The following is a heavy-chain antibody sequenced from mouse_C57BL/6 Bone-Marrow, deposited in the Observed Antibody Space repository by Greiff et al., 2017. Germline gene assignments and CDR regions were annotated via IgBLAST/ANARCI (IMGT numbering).Heavy chain of an antibody. Sequence: QVQLQQPGAELVKPGASVKMSCKASGYTFTSYWITWVKQRPGQGLEWIGDIYPGSGSTNYNEKFKSKATLTVDTSSSTAYMQLSSLTSEDSAVXYCARRSSGWDYYAMDDWGQGTSVTVSS. J-gene: IGHJ4*01. D-gene: IGHD3-2*02. CDR2: IYPGSGST. CDR3: ARRSSGWDYYAMDD. CDR1: GYTFTSYW. V-gene: IGHV1-55*01.